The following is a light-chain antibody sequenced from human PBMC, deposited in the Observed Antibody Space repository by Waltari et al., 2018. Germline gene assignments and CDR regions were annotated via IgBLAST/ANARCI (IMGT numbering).Light chain of an antibody. J-gene: IGLJ2*01. Sequence: QSALTQPPSASGSPGQSVTISSTGTSRDVGGIDYVSWYQLHPGKAPKLLIYEVAKRPSGVPDRFSGSKSANTASLTVSDLQPEDEADYYCSSYGGSNNVLFGGGTKLTVL. CDR2: EVA. CDR1: SRDVGGIDY. CDR3: SSYGGSNNVL. V-gene: IGLV2-8*01.